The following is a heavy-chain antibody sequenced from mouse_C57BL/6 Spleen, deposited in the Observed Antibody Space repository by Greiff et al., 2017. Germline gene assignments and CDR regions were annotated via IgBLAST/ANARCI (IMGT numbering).Heavy chain of an antibody. J-gene: IGHJ4*01. Sequence: EVKLVESEGGLVQPGSSMKLSCTASGFTFSDYYMAWVRQVPEKGLEWVANINYDGSSTYYLDSLKSRFIISRDNAKNILYLQMSSLKSEDTATYYCARESYYGSSGAMDYWGQGTSVTVSS. V-gene: IGHV5-16*01. CDR2: INYDGSST. CDR1: GFTFSDYY. CDR3: ARESYYGSSGAMDY. D-gene: IGHD1-1*01.